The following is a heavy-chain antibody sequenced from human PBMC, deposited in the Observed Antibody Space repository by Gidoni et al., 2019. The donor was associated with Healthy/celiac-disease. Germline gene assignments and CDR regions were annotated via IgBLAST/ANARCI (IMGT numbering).Heavy chain of an antibody. V-gene: IGHV3-21*01. J-gene: IGHJ6*02. CDR1: GFTYSSYS. CDR3: ARYFWSAWWGMDV. D-gene: IGHD3-3*01. Sequence: EVQLVESGGGLVKPGGSLRLSCAASGFTYSSYSMNWVRQAPGKGLEWVSSLSSRISYLYYADSVKGRFTISRDNATNSLYLQLNSLRAEVTAVYYCARYFWSAWWGMDVWGQGTTVTVSS. CDR2: LSSRISYL.